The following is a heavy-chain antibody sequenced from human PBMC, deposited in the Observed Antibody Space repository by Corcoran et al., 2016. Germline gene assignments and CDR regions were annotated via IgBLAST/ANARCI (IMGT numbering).Heavy chain of an antibody. V-gene: IGHV3-33*01. Sequence: QVQLVDSGGGVVQPGRSLTLSCAASGFTFNTYVMNWVRQAPGKGPEWVAVIWYDGSIKYYADSVKGRFTISRDNSKNTLYLQMNSLRAEDTDLYYCARIDCTGGSCRPYYYYGMDVWGQGTTVTVSS. J-gene: IGHJ6*02. CDR1: GFTFNTYV. CDR3: ARIDCTGGSCRPYYYYGMDV. CDR2: IWYDGSIK. D-gene: IGHD2-15*01.